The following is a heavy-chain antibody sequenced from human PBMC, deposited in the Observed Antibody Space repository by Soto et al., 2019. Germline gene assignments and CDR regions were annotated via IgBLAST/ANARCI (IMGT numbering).Heavy chain of an antibody. J-gene: IGHJ3*01. CDR1: NSSLGAFH. Sequence: ETLSLTCAVYNSSLGAFHWTWIRQPPGKGLEWIGELIHGGSTNYNPSLKSRVTFSLDTSKSQFSLHVMSVTAADTAVYYCARSPLSYDYVRQTWREVGDSFDVWGRGTSVTVSS. D-gene: IGHD3-10*02. CDR2: LIHGGST. CDR3: ARSPLSYDYVRQTWREVGDSFDV. V-gene: IGHV4-34*12.